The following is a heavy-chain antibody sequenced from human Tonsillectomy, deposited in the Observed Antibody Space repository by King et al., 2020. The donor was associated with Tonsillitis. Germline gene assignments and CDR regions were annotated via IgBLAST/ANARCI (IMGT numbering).Heavy chain of an antibody. CDR2: ISGSGGST. V-gene: IGHV3-23*04. CDR3: AKECGSPFGPVLFHRPSTS. J-gene: IGHJ5*02. CDR1: GFTFSSYA. Sequence: VQLVESGGGLVQPGGSLRLSCAASGFTFSSYAMSWVRQAPGKGLEWVSAISGSGGSTYYADSVKGRFTISRDNSKNTLYLQMNSLRAENTAVYYCAKECGSPFGPVLFHRPSTSWGQGTLVTVSS. D-gene: IGHD3/OR15-3a*01.